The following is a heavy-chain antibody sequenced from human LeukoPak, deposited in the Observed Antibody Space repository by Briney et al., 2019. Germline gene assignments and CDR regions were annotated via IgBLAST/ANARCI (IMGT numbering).Heavy chain of an antibody. J-gene: IGHJ5*02. Sequence: ASVKVSCKASGYTFTSYDIHWVRQATGQGLEWMGFMNPNKGNTGYAQKFQGRVSMTRETSISTVYMELSGLRSEDTAVYYCARGAGRDGYNLWGQGPLVTVPS. CDR3: ARGAGRDGYNL. CDR2: MNPNKGNT. CDR1: GYTFTSYD. V-gene: IGHV1-8*01. D-gene: IGHD5-24*01.